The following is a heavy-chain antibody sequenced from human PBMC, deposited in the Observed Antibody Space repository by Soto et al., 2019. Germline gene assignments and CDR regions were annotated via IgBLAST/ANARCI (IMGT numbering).Heavy chain of an antibody. Sequence: HGESLKISCKGSGYNFTNYWIGWVRQMPGKGLEWMGVIYPSDSATKYSPSFQGQVTLSADKSINTAYLQWSSLKASDTAIYYCARPKLIEVAGAFYFDFWGQGNLVTVSS. V-gene: IGHV5-51*01. CDR3: ARPKLIEVAGAFYFDF. CDR1: GYNFTNYW. CDR2: IYPSDSAT. J-gene: IGHJ4*01. D-gene: IGHD6-19*01.